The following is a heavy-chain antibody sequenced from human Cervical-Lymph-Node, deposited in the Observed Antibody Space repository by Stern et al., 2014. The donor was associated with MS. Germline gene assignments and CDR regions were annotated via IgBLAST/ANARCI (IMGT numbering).Heavy chain of an antibody. J-gene: IGHJ4*02. D-gene: IGHD3-22*01. CDR3: ARTDSSGYYYYFDY. Sequence: QVQLVQSGAEVKKPGASVKVSCKASGYTFTSYGISWVRQAPGKGLEWMGGISATNGNTKYAKKLQGRVPMTTDTSTSTAYMELRSLRSDDTAVYYCARTDSSGYYYYFDYWGQGTLVTVSS. V-gene: IGHV1-18*04. CDR2: ISATNGNT. CDR1: GYTFTSYG.